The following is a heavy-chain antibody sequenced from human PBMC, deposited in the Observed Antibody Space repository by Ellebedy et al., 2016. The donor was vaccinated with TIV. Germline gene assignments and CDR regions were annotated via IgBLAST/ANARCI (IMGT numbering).Heavy chain of an antibody. CDR2: ISSNGGST. J-gene: IGHJ6*03. Sequence: GESLKISXSASGFTFSSYAMHWVRQAPGKGLEYVSAISSNGGSTYYADSVKGRFTISRDNSKNTLYLQMNSLRAEDTAVYYCARFHSITMIVVVIIFYYYYMDVWGKGTTVTVSS. CDR1: GFTFSSYA. D-gene: IGHD3-22*01. V-gene: IGHV3-64*04. CDR3: ARFHSITMIVVVIIFYYYYMDV.